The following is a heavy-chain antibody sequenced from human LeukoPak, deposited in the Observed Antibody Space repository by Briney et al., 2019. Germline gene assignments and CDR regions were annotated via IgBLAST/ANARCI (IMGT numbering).Heavy chain of an antibody. V-gene: IGHV1-18*04. CDR3: ARDAGWATDDY. CDR2: ISAYNGNT. CDR1: GYTFTSYG. Sequence: ASVKVSCKASGYTFTSYGISWVRQAPGQGLEWMGWISAYNGNTNYAQKLQGRVTMTTDTSTSTAYIEPRSLRSDDTAVYYCARDAGWATDDYWGQGTPVTVSS. D-gene: IGHD5-12*01. J-gene: IGHJ4*02.